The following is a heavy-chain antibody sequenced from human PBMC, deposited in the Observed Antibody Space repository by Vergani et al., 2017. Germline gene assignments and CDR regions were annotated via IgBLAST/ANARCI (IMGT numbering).Heavy chain of an antibody. CDR3: ASEGTETSYFDY. J-gene: IGHJ4*02. Sequence: VQLVESGGVVVQPGGSLRLSCAASGFTFDDYTMHWVRQAPGKGLEWVAVISYDGSNKYYADSVKGRFTIARDNSKNTLYLQMNSLRAEDTAVYYCASEGTETSYFDYWGQGTLVSVSS. CDR2: ISYDGSNK. D-gene: IGHD1-1*01. V-gene: IGHV3-30*04. CDR1: GFTFDDYT.